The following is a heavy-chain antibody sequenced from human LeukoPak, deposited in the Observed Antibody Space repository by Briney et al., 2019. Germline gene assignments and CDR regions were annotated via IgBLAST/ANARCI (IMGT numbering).Heavy chain of an antibody. D-gene: IGHD3-10*01. Sequence: SETLSLTCTVSGGSINDASWNWIRKPPGQGLEWIGYIYHSGGTNYNPSLKSRVTISLDTSKSQFSLKLSSVTAADTAVYYCARVGTYYRSLDSWGQGTLATVSS. CDR3: ARVGTYYRSLDS. J-gene: IGHJ4*02. CDR2: IYHSGGT. CDR1: GGSINDAS. V-gene: IGHV4-59*01.